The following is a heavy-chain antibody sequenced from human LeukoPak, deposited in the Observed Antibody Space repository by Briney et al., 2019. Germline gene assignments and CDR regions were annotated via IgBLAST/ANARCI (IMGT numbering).Heavy chain of an antibody. Sequence: GSSVKVSCKASGGTFSSYAISWVRQAPGQGLEWMGGIIPIFGTANYAQKFQGRVTMTTDTSTSTAYMELRSLKFDDTAVYYCARGGVVTMVRGVIIPSRDSFDIWGHGTLVTVSS. CDR3: ARGGVVTMVRGVIIPSRDSFDI. V-gene: IGHV1-69*05. J-gene: IGHJ3*02. CDR1: GGTFSSYA. CDR2: IIPIFGTA. D-gene: IGHD3-10*01.